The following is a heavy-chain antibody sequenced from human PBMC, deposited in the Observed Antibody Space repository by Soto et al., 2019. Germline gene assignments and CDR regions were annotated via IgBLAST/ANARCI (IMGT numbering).Heavy chain of an antibody. V-gene: IGHV1-69*01. CDR2: IIPIFGTA. J-gene: IGHJ4*02. Sequence: QVQLVQYGAEVKKPGSSVKVSCKASGGTFSSYAISWVRQAPGQGLEWMGGIIPIFGTANYGQKFQGRVTIIADESTSTAFMELSSLRSEDTAVYYCARDWWSSGGSCYSGLDYWGQGTLVNVSS. CDR1: GGTFSSYA. CDR3: ARDWWSSGGSCYSGLDY. D-gene: IGHD2-15*01.